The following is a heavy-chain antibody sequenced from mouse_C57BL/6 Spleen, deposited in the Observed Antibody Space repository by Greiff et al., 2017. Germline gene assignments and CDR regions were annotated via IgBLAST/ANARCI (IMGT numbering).Heavy chain of an antibody. CDR1: GFSLTSYA. D-gene: IGHD1-1*01. V-gene: IGHV2-9-1*01. J-gene: IGHJ4*01. CDR3: ARNPQLITTVVGAMDY. Sequence: VHLVESGPGLVAPSQSLSITCTVSGFSLTSYAISWVRQPPGKGLEWLGVIWTGGGTNYNSALKSRLSISKDNSKSQVFLKMDSLQTDDTARYYCARNPQLITTVVGAMDYWGQGTSVTVSS. CDR2: IWTGGGT.